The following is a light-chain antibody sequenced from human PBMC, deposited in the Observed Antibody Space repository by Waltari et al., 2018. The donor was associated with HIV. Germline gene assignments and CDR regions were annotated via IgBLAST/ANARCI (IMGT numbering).Light chain of an antibody. Sequence: QSVLTQPPSASGTPGQRVTISCSGSSCNIGSNTINWYQPTPGTAPQLLIYSNNQRPSGVPDRFSGSKSGTSASLAISGLQSEDEADYYCAAWDDSLKGYVFGTGTTVTVL. V-gene: IGLV1-44*01. CDR3: AAWDDSLKGYV. CDR2: SNN. J-gene: IGLJ1*01. CDR1: SCNIGSNT.